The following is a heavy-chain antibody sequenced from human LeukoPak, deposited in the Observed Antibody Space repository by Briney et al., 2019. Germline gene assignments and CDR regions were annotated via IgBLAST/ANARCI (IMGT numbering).Heavy chain of an antibody. CDR1: GGSVNSGNYY. D-gene: IGHD3-22*01. V-gene: IGHV4-61*01. Sequence: SETLSLTCAVSGGSVNSGNYYWSWIRQPPGKGLEWIGFIYYSGSTNYNPSLKSRVTISVDTSKNQFSLKLSSVTAADTAVYYCARDPSGYFNYWGQGTLATVSS. J-gene: IGHJ4*02. CDR3: ARDPSGYFNY. CDR2: IYYSGST.